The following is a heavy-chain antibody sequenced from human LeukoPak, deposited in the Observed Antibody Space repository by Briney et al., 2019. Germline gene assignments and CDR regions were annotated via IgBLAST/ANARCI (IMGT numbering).Heavy chain of an antibody. Sequence: GGSLRLSCAASGFTFSSYAMHWVRQAPGKGLEWVAVISYDGSNEYYADSVKGRFTISRDNSKNTLYLQMNSLRAEDTAVYYCARPPPTSSGWYFDYWGQGTLVTVSS. CDR3: ARPPPTSSGWYFDY. D-gene: IGHD6-19*01. CDR1: GFTFSSYA. J-gene: IGHJ4*02. V-gene: IGHV3-30*04. CDR2: ISYDGSNE.